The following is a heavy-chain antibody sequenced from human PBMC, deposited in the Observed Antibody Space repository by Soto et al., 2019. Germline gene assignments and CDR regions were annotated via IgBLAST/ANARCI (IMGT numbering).Heavy chain of an antibody. CDR3: ARDSSSWHRGGFDY. CDR1: GGSFSGYY. J-gene: IGHJ4*02. CDR2: INHSGST. D-gene: IGHD6-13*01. V-gene: IGHV4-34*01. Sequence: PSETLSLTCAVYGGSFSGYYWSWIRQPPGKGLEWIGEINHSGSTNYNPSLKSRVTISVDTSKNQFSLKLSSVTAADTAVYYCARDSSSWHRGGFDYWGQGTLVTLL.